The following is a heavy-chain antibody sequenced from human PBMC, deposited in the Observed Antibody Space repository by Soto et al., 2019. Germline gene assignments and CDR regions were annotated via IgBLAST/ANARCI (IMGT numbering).Heavy chain of an antibody. CDR3: ARVPHCSSSSCYSYFDN. CDR2: INSDGSST. D-gene: IGHD2-2*02. CDR1: GFTFSSYW. J-gene: IGHJ4*02. V-gene: IGHV3-74*01. Sequence: GGSLRLSCAASGFTFSSYWIHWVRQAPGKGQVWVSRINSDGSSTTYADSVKGRFTISRDNAKNTLHLQMDSLRVEDTAVYYCARVPHCSSSSCYSYFDNWGQGTLVTVSS.